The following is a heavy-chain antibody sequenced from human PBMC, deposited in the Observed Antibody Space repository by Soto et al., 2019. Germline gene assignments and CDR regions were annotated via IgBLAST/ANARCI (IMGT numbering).Heavy chain of an antibody. CDR2: IDPSDSYT. CDR3: ARHAGYCSSTSCHYYYYYYGMDV. J-gene: IGHJ6*02. V-gene: IGHV5-10-1*01. Sequence: GESLKISCKGSGYSFTSYWISWVCQMPGKGLEWMGRIDPSDSYTNYSPSFQGHVTISADKSISTAYLQWSSLKASDTAMYYCARHAGYCSSTSCHYYYYYYGMDVWGQGTTVTV. CDR1: GYSFTSYW. D-gene: IGHD2-2*01.